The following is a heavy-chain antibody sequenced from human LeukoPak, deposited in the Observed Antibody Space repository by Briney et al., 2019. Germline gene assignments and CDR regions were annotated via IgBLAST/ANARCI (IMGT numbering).Heavy chain of an antibody. D-gene: IGHD3-22*01. V-gene: IGHV1-18*01. CDR1: GGTFSSYG. CDR2: ISAYNGHT. J-gene: IGHJ4*02. Sequence: ASVKVSCKASGGTFSSYGISWVRQAPGQGLEWMGWISAYNGHTRYVQKLQDRVTMTTDTSTSTAYMDLRSLRSDDTAVYYCARDLTHRRNYDNSGYQIVPAFWGQGTLVTVSS. CDR3: ARDLTHRRNYDNSGYQIVPAF.